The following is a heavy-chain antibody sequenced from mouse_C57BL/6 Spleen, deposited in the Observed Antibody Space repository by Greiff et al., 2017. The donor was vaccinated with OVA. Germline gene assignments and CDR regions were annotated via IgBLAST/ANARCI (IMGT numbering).Heavy chain of an antibody. CDR2: FYPVSGRI. V-gene: IGHV1-62-2*01. CDR3: ARNEDHYYYGGYDV. D-gene: IGHD1-1*01. Sequence: QVQLQQSGAELVKPGASVKLSCKASGYTFTEYTIHWVKQRSGQGLEWIGWFYPVSGRITYHEKFPATATLTADKSSSTVYMELSRLTSEDSAVYVCARNEDHYYYGGYDVWGTGTTVTVAS. J-gene: IGHJ1*03. CDR1: GYTFTEYT.